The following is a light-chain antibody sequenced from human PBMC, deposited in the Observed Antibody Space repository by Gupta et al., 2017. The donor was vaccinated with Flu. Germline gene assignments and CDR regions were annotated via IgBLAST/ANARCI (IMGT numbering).Light chain of an antibody. V-gene: IGKV1-5*03. CDR3: QHENTYPRT. J-gene: IGKJ1*01. CDR1: QSISSW. Sequence: DIQMTQTPSTLSASVGDRVTITCRASQSISSWLAWYQQKAGRAPRLLIYKASTLESGVPSRFSGSGSGTEFTLTISSLQPDDFATYYCQHENTYPRTFGQGTKVEIK. CDR2: KAS.